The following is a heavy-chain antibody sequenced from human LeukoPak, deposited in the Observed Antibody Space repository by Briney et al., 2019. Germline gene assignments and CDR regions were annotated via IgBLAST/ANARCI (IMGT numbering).Heavy chain of an antibody. D-gene: IGHD5-18*01. V-gene: IGHV3-30*04. CDR1: GFTFSSYA. Sequence: PGRSLRLSCAASGFTFSSYAMHWVRQAPGKGLEWVAVISYDGSNKYYADSVKGRFTISRDNSKNTLYLQMNSLRAEDTAVYYCARDLSGYSYGYYFDYWGQGTLVTVSS. CDR3: ARDLSGYSYGYYFDY. J-gene: IGHJ4*02. CDR2: ISYDGSNK.